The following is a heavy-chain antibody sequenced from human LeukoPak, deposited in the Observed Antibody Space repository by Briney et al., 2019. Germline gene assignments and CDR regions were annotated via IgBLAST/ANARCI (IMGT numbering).Heavy chain of an antibody. V-gene: IGHV3-33*01. D-gene: IGHD2-2*01. J-gene: IGHJ6*02. CDR3: ARIDCSSTSCYDYYYGMDV. CDR2: IWYDGSNK. Sequence: GGSLRLSCAASGFTFSSYGMHWVRQAPGKGLEWVAVIWYDGSNKYYADSVKGRFTISRDNSKNTLYLQMNSLRAEDTAVYYCARIDCSSTSCYDYYYGMDVWGQGTTVTVSS. CDR1: GFTFSSYG.